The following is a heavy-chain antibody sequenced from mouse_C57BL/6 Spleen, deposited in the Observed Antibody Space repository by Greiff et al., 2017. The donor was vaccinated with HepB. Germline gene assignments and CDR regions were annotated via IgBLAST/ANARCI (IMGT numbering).Heavy chain of an antibody. V-gene: IGHV5-9-1*02. CDR2: ISSGGDYI. J-gene: IGHJ3*01. CDR3: TRDDYENWNGY. CDR1: GFTFSSYA. D-gene: IGHD2-4*01. Sequence: VQLMESGAGLVKPGGSLKLSCPASGFTFSSYAMSWVRQTPEKRLEWVAYISSGGDYIYYADTVKGRVTISREKARNTLYLQMSSLKSEETAMYYWTRDDYENWNGYWGKGSMVTVSA.